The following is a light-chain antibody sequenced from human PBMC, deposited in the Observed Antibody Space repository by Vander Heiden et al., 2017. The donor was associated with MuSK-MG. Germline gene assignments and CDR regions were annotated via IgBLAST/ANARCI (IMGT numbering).Light chain of an antibody. CDR1: SSNIGSNS. CDR3: AAWDDSLKGVI. J-gene: IGLJ2*01. V-gene: IGLV1-44*01. Sequence: QSVLTQPPSTSGTPGQRVTISCSGSSSNIGSNSVNWYQQLPGTAPKLLMYTNNQRPSGVPDRFSASKSGTSASLAISGLQSEDEADYYCAAWDDSLKGVIFGGGTKLTVL. CDR2: TNN.